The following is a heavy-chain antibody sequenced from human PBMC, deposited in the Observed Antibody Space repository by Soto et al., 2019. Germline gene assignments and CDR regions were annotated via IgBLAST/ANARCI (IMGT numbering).Heavy chain of an antibody. Sequence: QVQMVQSGAEVKKPGSSVKVSCKASGDTFSFYTINWVRQAPGLGLEWMGRVNPILSMSNYAQKVQGRVTMTADKSTRTAYMEMRSLRSEDTAFYYCETSYGSGYRAFDYWGQGALVTVSS. V-gene: IGHV1-69*02. CDR1: GDTFSFYT. D-gene: IGHD3-10*01. CDR3: ETSYGSGYRAFDY. J-gene: IGHJ4*02. CDR2: VNPILSMS.